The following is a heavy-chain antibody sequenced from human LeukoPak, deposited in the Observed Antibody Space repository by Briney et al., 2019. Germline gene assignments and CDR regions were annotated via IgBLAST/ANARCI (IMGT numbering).Heavy chain of an antibody. V-gene: IGHV1-2*02. CDR1: GYSFTGYY. Sequence: ASVKVSCKTSGYSFTGYYIHWVRQAPGQGLEWIGWINPSSGASKYAEKFQSRVTMTRDTSVSTAYMELSSLRSDDTAVYYCARDRIAVSGSDYWGQGTLVTVSS. J-gene: IGHJ4*02. D-gene: IGHD6-19*01. CDR2: INPSSGAS. CDR3: ARDRIAVSGSDY.